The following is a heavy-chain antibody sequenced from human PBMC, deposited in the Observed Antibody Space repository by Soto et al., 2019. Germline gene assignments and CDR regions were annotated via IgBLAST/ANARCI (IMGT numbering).Heavy chain of an antibody. CDR1: GDSISRHY. CDR2: IYYSGST. J-gene: IGHJ5*02. CDR3: AREGESGGFDP. D-gene: IGHD3-16*01. V-gene: IGHV4-59*11. Sequence: SETLSLTCPVSGDSISRHYPNWIRQPPGQGLEWIGYIYYSGSTNYNPSLKSRVTISVDTSKNQFSLKLSSVTAADTAVYYCAREGESGGFDPWGQGTLVTVSS.